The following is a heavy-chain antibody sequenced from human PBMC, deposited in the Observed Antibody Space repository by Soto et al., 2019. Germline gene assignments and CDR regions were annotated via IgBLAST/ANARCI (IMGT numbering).Heavy chain of an antibody. Sequence: SETLSLTCAVSGGSISSGGYSWSWIRQPPGKGLEWIGYIYYSGNTYYNPSLKSRVTISVDTSKNQFSLKLSSVTAADTAVYYCARYGSVDCNDGTCYSPFDYWGQGTLVTVSS. J-gene: IGHJ4*02. CDR1: GGSISSGGYS. CDR3: ARYGSVDCNDGTCYSPFDY. CDR2: IYYSGNT. V-gene: IGHV4-30-2*05. D-gene: IGHD2-15*01.